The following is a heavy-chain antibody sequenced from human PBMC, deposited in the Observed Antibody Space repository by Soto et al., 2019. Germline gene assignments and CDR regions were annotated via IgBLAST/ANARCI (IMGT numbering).Heavy chain of an antibody. CDR1: GGSISSSSYY. D-gene: IGHD3-3*01. V-gene: IGHV4-39*01. CDR3: ASVLGDYDFWSGFNYYYGMDV. J-gene: IGHJ6*02. CDR2: IYYSGST. Sequence: TSETLSLTCTVSGGSISSSSYYWGWIRQPPGKGLEWIGSIYYSGSTYYNPSLKSRVTISVDTSKNQFSLKLSSVTAADTAVYYCASVLGDYDFWSGFNYYYGMDVWGQGTTVT.